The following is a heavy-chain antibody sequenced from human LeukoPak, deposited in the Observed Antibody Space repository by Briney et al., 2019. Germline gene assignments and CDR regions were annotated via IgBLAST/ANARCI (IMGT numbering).Heavy chain of an antibody. CDR3: AKSSRRLGESSPHYYYYYMDV. V-gene: IGHV3-23*01. Sequence: TGGSLRLSCEASGFTFSSYAMSWVRQPPGKGLEWVSVISASGGSTYNADSVKGRFTISRDNSKNTLYLQMNSLRAEDTALYYCAKSSRRLGESSPHYYYYYMDVWGKGTTVTVSS. CDR2: ISASGGST. D-gene: IGHD3-16*02. J-gene: IGHJ6*03. CDR1: GFTFSSYA.